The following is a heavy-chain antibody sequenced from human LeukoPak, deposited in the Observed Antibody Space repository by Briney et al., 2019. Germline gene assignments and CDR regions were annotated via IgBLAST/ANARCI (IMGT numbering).Heavy chain of an antibody. Sequence: GASVKVSCKASGYTFTGYYMHWVRQAPGQGLEWMGWINPNSGGTNYAQKFQGRVTMTRDTSISTAYMELSRLRSDDTAVYYCARFSSSWRGQKNNWFDPWGQGTLVAVSS. V-gene: IGHV1-2*02. J-gene: IGHJ5*02. CDR1: GYTFTGYY. CDR3: ARFSSSWRGQKNNWFDP. D-gene: IGHD6-13*01. CDR2: INPNSGGT.